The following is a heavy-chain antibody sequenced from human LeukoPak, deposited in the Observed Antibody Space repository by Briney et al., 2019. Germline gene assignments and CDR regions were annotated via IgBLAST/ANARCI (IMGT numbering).Heavy chain of an antibody. CDR3: ARDSYSGYDWDY. V-gene: IGHV4-38-2*02. J-gene: IGHJ4*02. D-gene: IGHD5-12*01. CDR2: IYHSGST. Sequence: PSETLSLTCTVSGYSISSGYYWGWIRQPPGKGLEWIGSIYHSGSTYYNPSLTSRVTISVDTSKKQFSLKLSSVTAADTAVYYCARDSYSGYDWDYWGQGTLVTVSS. CDR1: GYSISSGYY.